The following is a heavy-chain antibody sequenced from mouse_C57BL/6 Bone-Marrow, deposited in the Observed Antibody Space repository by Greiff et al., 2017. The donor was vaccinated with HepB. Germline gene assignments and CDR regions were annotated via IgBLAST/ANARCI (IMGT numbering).Heavy chain of an antibody. J-gene: IGHJ1*03. D-gene: IGHD1-3*01. CDR1: GYTFTSYG. CDR2: IYPRSGNT. V-gene: IGHV1-81*01. Sequence: QVQLQQSGAELARPGASVKLSCKASGYTFTSYGISWVKQRTGQGLEWIGEIYPRSGNTYYNEKFKGKATLTADKSSSTAYMELRSLTSADSAVYFCAREWYGDPYWYFDVWGTGTTVTVSS. CDR3: AREWYGDPYWYFDV.